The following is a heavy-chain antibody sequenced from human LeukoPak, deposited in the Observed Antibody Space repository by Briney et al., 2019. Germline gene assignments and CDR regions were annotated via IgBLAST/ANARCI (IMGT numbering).Heavy chain of an antibody. J-gene: IGHJ6*03. V-gene: IGHV3-21*01. Sequence: GGSLRLSCAASGFTFSSYSMNWVRQAPGKGLEWVSSISSSSSYIYYADSVKGRFTISRDNAKNSLYLQMNSLRAEDTAVYYCARPTSGSYEVFYYYMDVWGKGTTVTVSS. CDR3: ARPTSGSYEVFYYYMDV. CDR2: ISSSSSYI. D-gene: IGHD1-26*01. CDR1: GFTFSSYS.